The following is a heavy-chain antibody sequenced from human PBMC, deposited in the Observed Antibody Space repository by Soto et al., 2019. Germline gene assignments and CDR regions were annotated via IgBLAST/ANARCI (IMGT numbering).Heavy chain of an antibody. CDR2: IYYSGNT. J-gene: IGHJ5*02. D-gene: IGHD6-13*01. CDR3: ERLSDSWQSRFDP. CDR1: GGSISSNDFY. Sequence: QVQLQESGPGLVKPSQTLSLTCIVSGGSISSNDFYWSWIRQHPGKGLEWIGYIYYSGNTYYNPSLNSRVTILVDTSKNQFPLKVSSVTAADTAVYYWERLSDSWQSRFDPWGQGTLVTVSS. V-gene: IGHV4-31*03.